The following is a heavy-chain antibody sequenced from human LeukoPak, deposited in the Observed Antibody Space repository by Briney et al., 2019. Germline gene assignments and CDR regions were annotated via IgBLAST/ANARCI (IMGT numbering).Heavy chain of an antibody. V-gene: IGHV1-18*01. D-gene: IGHD2-2*01. CDR2: MSAYNGNT. CDR1: GYTFTSYG. Sequence: ASVKVSCKASGYTFTSYGISWVRQAPGQGLEWMGWMSAYNGNTNYAQKLQGRVTMTTDTSTSTAYMELRSLRSDDTAVYYCARGDCSSTSCYPFRRQSYYYYMDVWGKGTTVTVSS. J-gene: IGHJ6*03. CDR3: ARGDCSSTSCYPFRRQSYYYYMDV.